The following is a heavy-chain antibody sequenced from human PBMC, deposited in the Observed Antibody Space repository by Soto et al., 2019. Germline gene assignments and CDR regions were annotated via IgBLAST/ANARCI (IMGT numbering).Heavy chain of an antibody. CDR1: GGSFSGYY. J-gene: IGHJ1*01. Sequence: PSETLSLTCAVYGGSFSGYYWSWIRQPPGKGLEWIGEINHSGSTNYNPSLKSRVTISVDTSKNQFSLKLSSVTAADTVVFYCASATDYGDYAPQNFQHWGQGTLVTVSS. CDR3: ASATDYGDYAPQNFQH. D-gene: IGHD4-17*01. V-gene: IGHV4-34*01. CDR2: INHSGST.